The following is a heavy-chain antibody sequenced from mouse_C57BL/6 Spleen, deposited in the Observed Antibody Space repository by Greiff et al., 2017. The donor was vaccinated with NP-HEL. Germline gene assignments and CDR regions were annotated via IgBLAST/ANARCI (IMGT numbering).Heavy chain of an antibody. Sequence: EVKLVESGPGLVKPSQSLSLTCSVTGYSITSGYYWNWIRQFPGNKLEWMGYISYDGSNNYNPSLKNRISITRDTSKNQFFLKLNSVTTEDTATYYCAREGGSSGPYFDYWGQGTTLTVSS. D-gene: IGHD3-2*02. CDR2: ISYDGSN. V-gene: IGHV3-6*01. CDR1: GYSITSGYY. J-gene: IGHJ2*01. CDR3: AREGGSSGPYFDY.